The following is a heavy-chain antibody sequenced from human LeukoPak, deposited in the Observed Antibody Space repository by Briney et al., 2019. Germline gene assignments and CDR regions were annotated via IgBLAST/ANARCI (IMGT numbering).Heavy chain of an antibody. CDR1: GYTFTSYG. V-gene: IGHV1-18*01. J-gene: IGHJ4*02. CDR3: ARDYERYYYDSSGYPTPRTGICDY. Sequence: ASVKVSCKASGYTFTSYGISWVRQAPGQGLEWMGWISAYNGNTNYAQKLQGRVTMTTDTSTSTAYMELRSLRSDDTAVYYCARDYERYYYDSSGYPTPRTGICDYWGQGTLVTVSS. CDR2: ISAYNGNT. D-gene: IGHD3-22*01.